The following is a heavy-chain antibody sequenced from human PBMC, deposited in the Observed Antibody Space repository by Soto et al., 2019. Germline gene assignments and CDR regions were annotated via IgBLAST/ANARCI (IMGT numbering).Heavy chain of an antibody. CDR1: GYSFTSYW. CDR2: IDPSDSYT. V-gene: IGHV5-10-1*01. D-gene: IGHD6-19*01. CDR3: ARRFVSGWDI. Sequence: GESLKISWKGSGYSFTSYWISWVRQIPGKGLEWMGRIDPSDSYTNCSPSFQGHVTISADKSISTAYLQWSSLKALDTGMYYCARRFVSGWDIWGQGTMVTVSS. J-gene: IGHJ3*02.